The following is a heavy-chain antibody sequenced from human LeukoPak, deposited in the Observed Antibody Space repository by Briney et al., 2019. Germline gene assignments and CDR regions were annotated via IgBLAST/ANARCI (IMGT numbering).Heavy chain of an antibody. CDR1: GFTFDDYG. D-gene: IGHD3-22*01. J-gene: IGHJ4*02. CDR2: INWNSGSI. CDR3: AKGDSSAYYGAPDY. V-gene: IGHV3-9*03. Sequence: GRSLRLSCAASGFTFDDYGMQWVRQVPGKGLEWVSGINWNSGSIGYADSVKGRFTISRDNAKNSLYLQMNSLRAEDMALYYCAKGDSSAYYGAPDYWGQGTLVTVS.